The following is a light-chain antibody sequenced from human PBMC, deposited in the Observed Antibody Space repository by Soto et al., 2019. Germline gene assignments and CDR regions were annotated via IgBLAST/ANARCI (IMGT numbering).Light chain of an antibody. V-gene: IGKV3-15*01. Sequence: EIVMTQSPATLSVSPGERATLSCMASQSVSGNLAWYQQKPGQAPRLLIYGASTRATGIPARFSGSGSGTEFTLTISSLQSEDFAVYYCQQYNNWPPLTFGGGTKVEIK. J-gene: IGKJ4*01. CDR3: QQYNNWPPLT. CDR1: QSVSGN. CDR2: GAS.